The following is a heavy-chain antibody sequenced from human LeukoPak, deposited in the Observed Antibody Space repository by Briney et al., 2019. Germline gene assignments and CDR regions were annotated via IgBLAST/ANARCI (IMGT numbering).Heavy chain of an antibody. D-gene: IGHD6-13*01. V-gene: IGHV1-18*01. CDR2: ISAYNGNT. J-gene: IGHJ3*02. CDR3: ARDSSSSWYRDAFDI. CDR1: GYTFTSYG. Sequence: ASVKVSCKASGYTFTSYGISWVRQAPGQGLEWMGWISAYNGNTNYAQKLQGRVTMTTDTSTSTAYMELRSLRSDDTAVYYCARDSSSSWYRDAFDIWGQGTMVTVSS.